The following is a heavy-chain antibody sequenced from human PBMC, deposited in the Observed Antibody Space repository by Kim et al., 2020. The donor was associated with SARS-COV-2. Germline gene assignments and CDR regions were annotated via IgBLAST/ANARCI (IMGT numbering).Heavy chain of an antibody. D-gene: IGHD6-13*01. J-gene: IGHJ4*02. Sequence: SVKVSCKASGGTFSSYAISWVRQAPGQGLEWMGGIIPIFGTANYAQKFQGRVTITADESTSTAYMELSSLRSEDTAVYYCARDPGVGYSSSWYVGYFDYWGQGTLVTVSS. CDR2: IIPIFGTA. CDR1: GGTFSSYA. CDR3: ARDPGVGYSSSWYVGYFDY. V-gene: IGHV1-69*13.